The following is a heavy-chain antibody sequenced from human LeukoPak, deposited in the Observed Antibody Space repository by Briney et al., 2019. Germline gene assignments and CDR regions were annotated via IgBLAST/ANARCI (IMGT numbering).Heavy chain of an antibody. J-gene: IGHJ5*02. V-gene: IGHV4-38-2*02. Sequence: SETLSLTCNVSGFSIRDGNYWGWIRQPPGKGLEWIGSLHQSGTTYYNASLKSRVTLSVDTSKNQFSLQLTSVTAADTAIYHCVRSGLGYCYTGTCYLNWFDPWGQGRLVTVSS. CDR2: LHQSGTT. D-gene: IGHD2-15*01. CDR3: VRSGLGYCYTGTCYLNWFDP. CDR1: GFSIRDGNY.